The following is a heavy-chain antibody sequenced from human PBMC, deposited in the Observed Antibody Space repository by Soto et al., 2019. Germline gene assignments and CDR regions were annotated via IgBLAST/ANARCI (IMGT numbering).Heavy chain of an antibody. V-gene: IGHV1-3*03. J-gene: IGHJ5*02. D-gene: IGHD2-2*01. CDR2: INAGNGNT. CDR1: GYTFTSYA. Sequence: ASVKVSCKASGYTFTSYAMHWVRQAPGQRLEWMGWINAGNGNTKYSQEFQGRVTITRDTSASTAYMELSSLRSEDTAVYYCARLPYCSSTSCPSPTGWFDPWGQGTLVTV. CDR3: ARLPYCSSTSCPSPTGWFDP.